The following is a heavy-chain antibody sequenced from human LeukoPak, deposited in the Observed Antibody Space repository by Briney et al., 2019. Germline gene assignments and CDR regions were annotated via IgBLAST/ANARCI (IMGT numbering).Heavy chain of an antibody. D-gene: IGHD5-24*01. V-gene: IGHV3-9*01. CDR1: GFTFDDYA. CDR3: AKDKEMATIRRGYFDY. Sequence: GGSLRLSCAASGFTFDDYAMHWVRQASGKGLEWVSGISWNSGSIGYADSVKGRFTISRDNAKNSLYLQMNSLRAEDTALYYCAKDKEMATIRRGYFDYWGQGTLVTVSS. J-gene: IGHJ4*02. CDR2: ISWNSGSI.